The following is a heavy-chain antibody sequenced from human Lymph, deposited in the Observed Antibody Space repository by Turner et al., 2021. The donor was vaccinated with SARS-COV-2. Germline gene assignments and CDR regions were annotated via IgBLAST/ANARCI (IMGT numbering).Heavy chain of an antibody. V-gene: IGHV5-51*01. Sequence: DVHLVQSGAEVTTPGESLKLSCTGSGYRFPTYWIGWVRQMPGKGREWMGIIDHGESDTRYSPSVQGQMTIYADTSISTAYLQWRSLKASDTAMYDCARLTIARGYSGYDFYYFDYWGQGTLVTVSS. D-gene: IGHD5-12*01. CDR3: ARLTIARGYSGYDFYYFDY. J-gene: IGHJ4*02. CDR1: GYRFPTYW. CDR2: IDHGESDT.